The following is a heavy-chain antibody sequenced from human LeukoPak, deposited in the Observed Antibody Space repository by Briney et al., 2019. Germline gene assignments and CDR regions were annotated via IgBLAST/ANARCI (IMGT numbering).Heavy chain of an antibody. CDR2: ISPNGDNT. J-gene: IGHJ1*01. D-gene: IGHD5-12*01. CDR3: VKVGDSGYGEYYQH. CDR1: GFRFSAYA. V-gene: IGHV3-64D*06. Sequence: GGSLRLSCSASGFRFSAYAMHWVRQAPGKGLEYVSAISPNGDNTYYADSVRGRFTISRDNSKNTLYLQMSSLRAEDTALYYCVKVGDSGYGEYYQHWGQGTLVTVSS.